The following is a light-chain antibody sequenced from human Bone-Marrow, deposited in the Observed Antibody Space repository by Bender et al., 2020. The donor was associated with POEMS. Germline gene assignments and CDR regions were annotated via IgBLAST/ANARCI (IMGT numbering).Light chain of an antibody. V-gene: IGLV3-21*01. CDR1: NVGSRS. Sequence: SYVLTQPPSVSVAPGQTARMTCGGNNVGSRSIHWYQQKPGQSPVLVMYHDTKRPSGIPERFSGSNTGNTATLTISGTQAMDEADYHCQAWDSSTAVFGGGTRLTVL. CDR3: QAWDSSTAV. J-gene: IGLJ2*01. CDR2: HDT.